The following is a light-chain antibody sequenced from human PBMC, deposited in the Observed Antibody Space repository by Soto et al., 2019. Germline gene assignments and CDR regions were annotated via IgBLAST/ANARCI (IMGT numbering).Light chain of an antibody. J-gene: IGLJ1*01. CDR1: SSDVGGYNY. Sequence: QSALTQPSSVSGSPGQSVTISCTGTSSDVGGYNYVSWYQQHPGKAPKLMIYDVSKRPSGVPDRFSGSKSGNTASLIISGLQAEDEADYYCCSYAGSYTYVFGIGTKLTVL. CDR2: DVS. V-gene: IGLV2-11*01. CDR3: CSYAGSYTYV.